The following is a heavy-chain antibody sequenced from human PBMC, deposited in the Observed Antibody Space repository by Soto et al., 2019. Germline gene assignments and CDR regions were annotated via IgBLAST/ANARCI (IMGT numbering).Heavy chain of an antibody. CDR2: IIPIFGTA. Sequence: QVQLVQSGAEVKKPGSSVKVSCKASGGTFSSYAISWVRQAPGQGLEWMGGIIPIFGTANYAQKVQGRVTLTADESPSTAYMELSSLRSEDTAVYYCAREYRRGAGYNPNWFDPWGQGTLVTVSS. D-gene: IGHD5-12*01. J-gene: IGHJ5*02. V-gene: IGHV1-69*12. CDR1: GGTFSSYA. CDR3: AREYRRGAGYNPNWFDP.